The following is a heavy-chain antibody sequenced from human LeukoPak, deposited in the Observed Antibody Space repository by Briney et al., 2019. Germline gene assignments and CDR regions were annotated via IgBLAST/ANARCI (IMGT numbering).Heavy chain of an antibody. D-gene: IGHD2-21*01. J-gene: IGHJ5*02. CDR3: ARVKGERYNWFDP. V-gene: IGHV4-59*01. CDR2: IYYSGST. CDR1: GGSISSYY. Sequence: SETLSLTCTVSGGSISSYYWSWIWQPPGKGLEWIGYIYYSGSTNYNPSLKSRVTISVDTSKNQFSLKLSSVTAADTAVYYCARVKGERYNWFDPWGQGTLATVSS.